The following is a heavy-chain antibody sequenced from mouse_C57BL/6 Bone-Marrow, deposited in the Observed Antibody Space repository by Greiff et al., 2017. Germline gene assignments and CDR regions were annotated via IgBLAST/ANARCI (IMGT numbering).Heavy chain of an antibody. CDR1: GYTFTSYG. CDR3: AREKTAYYFDY. J-gene: IGHJ2*01. Sequence: VQLQQSGAELARPGASVKLSCKASGYTFTSYGISWVKQRTDQGLEWIGEIYPRSGNTYYNEKFKGKATLTADKSSSTAYMELRSLTSEDSAVYFCAREKTAYYFDYWGQGTTLTVSS. V-gene: IGHV1-81*01. CDR2: IYPRSGNT.